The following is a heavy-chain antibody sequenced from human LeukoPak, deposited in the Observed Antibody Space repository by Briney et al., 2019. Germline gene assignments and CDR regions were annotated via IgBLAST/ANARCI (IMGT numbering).Heavy chain of an antibody. CDR3: ARHTRYCSSTSFYPRFDY. CDR1: GGSISSSSYY. V-gene: IGHV4-39*01. CDR2: IYYSGST. J-gene: IGHJ4*02. D-gene: IGHD2-2*01. Sequence: SETLSLTCTVSGGSISSSSYYWGWIRQPPGKGLEWIGSIYYSGSTYYNPSLKSRVTISVDTSKNQFSLKLSSVTAADTAVYYCARHTRYCSSTSFYPRFDYWGQGTLVTVSS.